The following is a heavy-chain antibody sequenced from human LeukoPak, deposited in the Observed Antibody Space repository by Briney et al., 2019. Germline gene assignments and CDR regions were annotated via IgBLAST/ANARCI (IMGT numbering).Heavy chain of an antibody. D-gene: IGHD6-13*01. CDR3: AKEIAAAGTLFDY. V-gene: IGHV3-30*02. Sequence: AGGSLRLSCAASGFTFSSYWMSWVRQAPGKGLEWVAFIRYDGSNKYYADSVKGRFTISRDNSKNTLYLQMNSLRAEDTAVYYCAKEIAAAGTLFDYWGQGTLVTVSS. J-gene: IGHJ4*02. CDR1: GFTFSSYW. CDR2: IRYDGSNK.